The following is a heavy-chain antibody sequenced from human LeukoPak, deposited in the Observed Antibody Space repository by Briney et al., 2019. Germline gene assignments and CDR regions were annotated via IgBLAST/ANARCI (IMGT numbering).Heavy chain of an antibody. D-gene: IGHD4-17*01. J-gene: IGHJ5*02. CDR1: GFTFSSYA. CDR2: ISDSGAST. V-gene: IGHV3-23*01. CDR3: AKPLRYNWFDP. Sequence: GGSLRLSCAASGFTFSSYAMNWVRQAPGKGLEWVSAISDSGASTYYADSVKGRFTISRDNFKNTLYLQMISLRAEDTAVYYCAKPLRYNWFDPWGPGTLVTVSS.